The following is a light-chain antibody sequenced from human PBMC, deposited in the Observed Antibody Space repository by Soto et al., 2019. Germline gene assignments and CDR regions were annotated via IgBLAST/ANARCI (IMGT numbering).Light chain of an antibody. V-gene: IGLV2-14*01. J-gene: IGLJ1*01. CDR2: EVS. Sequence: QSALTQPASVSGSPGQSITISCTGTSSDVGGYNYVSWYQQHPGKAPKVIIYEVSHRPSGVSNRFSGSKSGNTASLTISGLQSEDEADYYCISYTSDDVRYVFGTGTKLTVL. CDR1: SSDVGGYNY. CDR3: ISYTSDDVRYV.